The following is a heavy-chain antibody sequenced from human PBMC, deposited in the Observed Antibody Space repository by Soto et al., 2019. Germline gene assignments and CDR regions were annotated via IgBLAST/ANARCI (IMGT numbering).Heavy chain of an antibody. CDR3: ARGIPYSAYDPNCFDP. J-gene: IGHJ5*02. CDR1: GGSVSSGGYS. D-gene: IGHD5-12*01. V-gene: IGHV4-31*11. Sequence: SETLSLTCAVSGGSVSSGGYSWSWIRQPPGKGLEWIGYIYYSGSTYYNPSLKSRLTISVDTSKNQFSLKLSSVTAADTAVYYCARGIPYSAYDPNCFDPWGQGTLVTVSS. CDR2: IYYSGST.